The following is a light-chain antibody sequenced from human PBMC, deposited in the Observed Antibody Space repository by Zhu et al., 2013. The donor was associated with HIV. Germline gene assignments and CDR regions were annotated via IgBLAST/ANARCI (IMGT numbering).Light chain of an antibody. Sequence: QSVLTQPPSVSAAPGQKITISCSGGNSNIGGNFVSWYQQLPGTAPKLLIFDNNKRPSGIPDRFSGSKSGTSATLVITGLQTGDEADYYCAAWDGSLNVGVFGGGTKLTVL. CDR1: NSNIGGNF. CDR2: DNN. J-gene: IGLJ3*02. V-gene: IGLV1-51*01. CDR3: AAWDGSLNVGV.